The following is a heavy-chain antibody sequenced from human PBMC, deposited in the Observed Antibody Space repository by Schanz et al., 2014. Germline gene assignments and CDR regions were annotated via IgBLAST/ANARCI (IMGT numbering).Heavy chain of an antibody. J-gene: IGHJ6*03. CDR2: ITYSGGST. D-gene: IGHD2-21*02. CDR3: ARPSDSSWYMDV. Sequence: EVQLLESGGGLVQPGGSLRLSCAASGFTFSSYAMSWVRQTPGKGLEWVSITYSGGSTYYADSVKGRFTISRDNSKNTLYLEMNSLRAEDTDVYYCARPSDSSWYMDVWGKGTTVTVSS. CDR1: GFTFSSYA. V-gene: IGHV3-23*01.